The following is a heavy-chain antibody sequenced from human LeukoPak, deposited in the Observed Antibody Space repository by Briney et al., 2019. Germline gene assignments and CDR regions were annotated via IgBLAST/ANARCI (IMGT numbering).Heavy chain of an antibody. CDR2: IYNRGTN. Sequence: KPSETLSLTCTVSGYSISSSYYWGWIRPPPGKGLEWIGTIYNRGTNHYNPSLKSRVTISVDTSTKQFSLKLNSVTAADTAVYYCARAPVGYNYGLRHIYYMDVWGKGTTVTISS. CDR3: ARAPVGYNYGLRHIYYMDV. V-gene: IGHV4-38-2*02. CDR1: GYSISSSYY. J-gene: IGHJ6*03. D-gene: IGHD5-18*01.